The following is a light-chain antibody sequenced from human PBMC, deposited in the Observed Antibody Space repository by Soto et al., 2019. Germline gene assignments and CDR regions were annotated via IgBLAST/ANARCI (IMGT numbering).Light chain of an antibody. V-gene: IGLV2-14*01. Sequence: QSVLTQPASLSGSPGQSITISCTGTSSDVGGYNFVSWYQQHPGKAPKLMIFEVRDRPSGVSNRFSGSKSGNTASLTISGLQAEDEADYYCSSYTSGSTVVFGGGTKVTVL. CDR1: SSDVGGYNF. CDR3: SSYTSGSTVV. CDR2: EVR. J-gene: IGLJ2*01.